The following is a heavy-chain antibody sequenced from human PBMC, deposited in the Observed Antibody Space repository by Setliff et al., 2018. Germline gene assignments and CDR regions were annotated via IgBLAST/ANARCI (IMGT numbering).Heavy chain of an antibody. CDR2: IWYDGSNK. Sequence: GGSLRLSCAASGFTFSSYGMRWVRQAPGKGLEWVAVIWYDGSNKYYADSVKGRFTISRDNSKNTLYLQMNSLRAEDTAVYYCAMGGDGYNQGYFDYWGQGTLVTVSS. CDR1: GFTFSSYG. J-gene: IGHJ4*02. CDR3: AMGGDGYNQGYFDY. V-gene: IGHV3-33*01. D-gene: IGHD3-16*01.